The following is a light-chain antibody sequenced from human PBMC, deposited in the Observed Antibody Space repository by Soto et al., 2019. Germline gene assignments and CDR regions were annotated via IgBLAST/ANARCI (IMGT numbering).Light chain of an antibody. CDR2: DAS. CDR1: QSVPNY. CDR3: QHRTNFI. J-gene: IGKJ5*01. Sequence: EIVLTQSPVTLSLSPGESATLSCRASQSVPNYLAWYQQRPGQAPRLLIYDASHRAAGVPARFSGGESGTDFTLTISSLEPEDFAVYSCQHRTNFIFGQGTRLDIK. V-gene: IGKV3-11*01.